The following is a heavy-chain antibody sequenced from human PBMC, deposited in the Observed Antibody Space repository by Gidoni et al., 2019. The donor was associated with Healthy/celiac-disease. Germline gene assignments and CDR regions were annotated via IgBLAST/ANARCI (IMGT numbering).Heavy chain of an antibody. V-gene: IGHV3-23*01. CDR2: ISGSGGST. CDR3: APYYDSSGYGYFDY. Sequence: EVQLLESGGGLVQPGGSLRLSCSASGFTFSSYAMSWVRQAPGKGLEWVSAISGSGGSTYYADSVKGRFTISRDNSKNTLYLQMNSLRAEDTAVYYCAPYYDSSGYGYFDYWGQGTLVTVSS. J-gene: IGHJ4*02. D-gene: IGHD3-22*01. CDR1: GFTFSSYA.